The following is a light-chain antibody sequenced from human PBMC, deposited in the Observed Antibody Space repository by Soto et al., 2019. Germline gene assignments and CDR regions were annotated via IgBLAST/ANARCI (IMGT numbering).Light chain of an antibody. CDR1: SSNIGSDT. V-gene: IGLV1-44*01. CDR3: AAWDDSLNGVL. J-gene: IGLJ2*01. CDR2: SNN. Sequence: QAVVTQPPSASGTPGQRVAISCSGSSSNIGSDTVNWYQQLPGTAPKLLIYSNNLRPSGVPDRFSGSKSGTSASLAITGLQSEDEADYYCAAWDDSLNGVLFGGGTKLTVL.